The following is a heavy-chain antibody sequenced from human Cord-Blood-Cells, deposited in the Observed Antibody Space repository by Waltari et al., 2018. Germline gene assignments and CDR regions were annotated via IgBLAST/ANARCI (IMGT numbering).Heavy chain of an antibody. CDR1: GGSFSGYY. CDR2: INHSGST. J-gene: IGHJ6*02. Sequence: QVQLQQRRAGLLTPPETLSLTCAVYGGSFSGYYWTWIRQPPGKGLEWIGEINHSGSTNYNPSLKSRVTISVDTSKTQFSLKLSSVTAADTAVYYCARLRGYCSGGSCYSYYYYGMDVWGQGTTVTVSS. CDR3: ARLRGYCSGGSCYSYYYYGMDV. D-gene: IGHD2-15*01. V-gene: IGHV4-34*01.